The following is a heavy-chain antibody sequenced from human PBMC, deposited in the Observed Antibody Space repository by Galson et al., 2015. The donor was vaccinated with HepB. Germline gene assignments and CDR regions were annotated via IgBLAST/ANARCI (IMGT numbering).Heavy chain of an antibody. CDR3: AKDKRGCYPGLIDS. J-gene: IGHJ4*02. D-gene: IGHD1-26*01. Sequence: SLRLSCAASGFTFDDYAMHWVRQAPGKGLEWVSLITWDGGSTYYGDSVKGRFTISRDNSKNSLYLQMNSLRSEDSALYYCAKDKRGCYPGLIDSWGQGTLVIVSS. V-gene: IGHV3-43D*04. CDR2: ITWDGGST. CDR1: GFTFDDYA.